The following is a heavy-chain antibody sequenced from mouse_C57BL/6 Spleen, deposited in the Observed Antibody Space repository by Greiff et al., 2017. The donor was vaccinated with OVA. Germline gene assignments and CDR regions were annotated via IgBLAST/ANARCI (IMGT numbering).Heavy chain of an antibody. Sequence: EVKLMESGGGLVQPGGSLSLSCAASGFTFTDYYMSWVRQPPGKALEWLGFIRNKANGYTTEYSASVKGRFTISRDNSQSILYLQMNALRAEDSATYYCARYDGSWFAYWGQGTLVTVSA. V-gene: IGHV7-3*01. CDR3: ARYDGSWFAY. CDR2: IRNKANGYTT. J-gene: IGHJ3*01. D-gene: IGHD2-3*01. CDR1: GFTFTDYY.